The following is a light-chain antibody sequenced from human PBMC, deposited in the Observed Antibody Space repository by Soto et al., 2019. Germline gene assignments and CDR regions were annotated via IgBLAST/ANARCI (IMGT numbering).Light chain of an antibody. CDR3: SSYTTYTTWV. Sequence: QSALTQPPSVSGSPGQSVTISCTGTSSDPGSYNRVSWYQQPPGTAPKLMIYEVSNRPSGVPDRFSGSKSGNTASLTISGLQAEDEADYYCSSYTTYTTWVFGGGTKLTVL. V-gene: IGLV2-18*02. J-gene: IGLJ3*02. CDR1: SSDPGSYNR. CDR2: EVS.